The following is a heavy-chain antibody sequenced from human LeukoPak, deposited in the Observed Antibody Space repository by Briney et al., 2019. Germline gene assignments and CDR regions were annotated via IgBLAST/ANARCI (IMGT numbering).Heavy chain of an antibody. Sequence: SGGSLRLSCAASAFTFSDYSMNWVRQAPGKGLEWTSYIDTSSSTMYYADSVMGRFTISRDNAKESLYLQMNSLRDEDTAVYYCAREDDSWGPNNLDLWGQGTMVTVSS. J-gene: IGHJ3*01. CDR2: IDTSSSTM. CDR1: AFTFSDYS. V-gene: IGHV3-48*02. D-gene: IGHD7-27*01. CDR3: AREDDSWGPNNLDL.